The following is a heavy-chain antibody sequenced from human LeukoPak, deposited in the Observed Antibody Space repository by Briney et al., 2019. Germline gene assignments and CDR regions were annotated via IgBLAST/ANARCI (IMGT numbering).Heavy chain of an antibody. CDR2: IYYSGST. Sequence: SETLSLTCTVSGGSISSYYWSWIRQPPGKGLEWIADIYYSGSTNYNPSLKSRVTISVDTSKNQFSLKLSSVTAADTAVYYCARGSVAARNDAFDIWGQGTMVTVSS. J-gene: IGHJ3*02. V-gene: IGHV4-59*01. CDR1: GGSISSYY. D-gene: IGHD6-6*01. CDR3: ARGSVAARNDAFDI.